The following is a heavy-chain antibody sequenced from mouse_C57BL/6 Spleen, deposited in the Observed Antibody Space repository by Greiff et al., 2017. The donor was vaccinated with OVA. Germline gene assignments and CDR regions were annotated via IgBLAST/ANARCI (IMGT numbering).Heavy chain of an antibody. Sequence: QVQLQQSGPGLVAPSQCLSITCTVSGFSLTSYGVDWVRQSPGKGLEWLGVIWGVGSTNYNSALKSRLTIRKDNSKSQVFLKMNRLQTDDTAMYYCASGGRLLVFAYWGQGTLVTVSA. V-gene: IGHV2-6*01. CDR3: ASGGRLLVFAY. CDR2: IWGVGST. CDR1: GFSLTSYG. D-gene: IGHD6-2*01. J-gene: IGHJ3*01.